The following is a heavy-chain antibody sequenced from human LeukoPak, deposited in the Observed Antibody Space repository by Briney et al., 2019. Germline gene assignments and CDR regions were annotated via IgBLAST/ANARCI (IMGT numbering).Heavy chain of an antibody. CDR1: GFTFSGYG. CDR2: INSDGRST. CDR3: VRGYYGMDV. V-gene: IGHV3-74*01. Sequence: GGSLRLSCAGSGFTFSGYGMHWVRQAPGRGLVWVSRINSDGRSTTYADSEKGRFTISRDNAKSTLYLQMNSLRAEDTAVYHCVRGYYGMDVWGQGTTVIVSS. J-gene: IGHJ6*02.